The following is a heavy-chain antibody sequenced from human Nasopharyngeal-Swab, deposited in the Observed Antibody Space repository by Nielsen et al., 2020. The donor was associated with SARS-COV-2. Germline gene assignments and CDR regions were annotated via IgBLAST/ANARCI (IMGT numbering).Heavy chain of an antibody. J-gene: IGHJ4*02. CDR1: GGSISSSTYY. Sequence: GSLRLSCTVSGGSISSSTYYWAWIRQPPGKGLEWIGSIYYGGSTYYNPSLKSRVTISVDTSKNQFSLKLSSVTAADTAVYYCATLSSSWYEYYFDYWGQGTLATVSS. CDR2: IYYGGST. CDR3: ATLSSSWYEYYFDY. D-gene: IGHD6-13*01. V-gene: IGHV4-39*01.